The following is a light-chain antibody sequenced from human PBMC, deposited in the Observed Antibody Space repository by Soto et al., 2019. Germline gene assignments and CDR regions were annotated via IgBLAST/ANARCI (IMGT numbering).Light chain of an antibody. CDR2: DVT. CDR1: SSDVGGYNF. Sequence: QSALTQPPSASGSPGQSVTISCTGASSDVGGYNFVSWYQQHPGKAPKLMIYDVTKRPSGVPDRFSGSKSGNTASLTVSGLQADDEADYYCSSYAGSITVAFGGGTKLTVL. V-gene: IGLV2-8*01. CDR3: SSYAGSITVA. J-gene: IGLJ2*01.